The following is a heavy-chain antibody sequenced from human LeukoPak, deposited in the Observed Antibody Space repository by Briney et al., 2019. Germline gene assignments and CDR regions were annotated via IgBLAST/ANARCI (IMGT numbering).Heavy chain of an antibody. Sequence: GGSLRLSCAASGFTFTTYWMSWVRQAPGKGLEWVANIQQDGTEKYYVDSVKGRFTISRDNSKNTLYLQMNSLRAEETAVYYCAKERSRGGDCLDYWGQGTLVTVSS. V-gene: IGHV3-7*03. J-gene: IGHJ4*02. CDR2: IQQDGTEK. CDR3: AKERSRGGDCLDY. D-gene: IGHD2-21*02. CDR1: GFTFTTYW.